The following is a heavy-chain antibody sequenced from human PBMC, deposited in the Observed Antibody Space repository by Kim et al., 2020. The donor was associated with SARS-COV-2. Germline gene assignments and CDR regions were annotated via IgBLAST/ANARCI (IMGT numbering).Heavy chain of an antibody. V-gene: IGHV3-21*01. J-gene: IGHJ6*02. D-gene: IGHD3-9*01. CDR2: ISSSSSYI. Sequence: GGSLRLSCAASGFTFSSYSMNWVRQAPGKGLEWVSSISSSSSYIYYADSVKGRFTISRDNAKNSLYLQMNSMRAEDTAVYYCARGYDIPRKYYYYYGMAVSGQRTTVTVSS. CDR1: GFTFSSYS. CDR3: ARGYDIPRKYYYYYGMAV.